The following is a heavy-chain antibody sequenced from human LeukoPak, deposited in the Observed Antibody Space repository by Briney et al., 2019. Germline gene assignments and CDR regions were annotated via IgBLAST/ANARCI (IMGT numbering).Heavy chain of an antibody. Sequence: GGSLRLSCAASGFTFSTYSMNWVRQAPGKGLEWVSSISGSSSYIYHADSVTGRFTISRDNAKKSLFLQMNSLRAEDTAVYYCARDPYTDCGGDCYTGYWGQGTLVTVSS. CDR1: GFTFSTYS. D-gene: IGHD2-21*02. CDR3: ARDPYTDCGGDCYTGY. CDR2: ISGSSSYI. J-gene: IGHJ4*02. V-gene: IGHV3-21*01.